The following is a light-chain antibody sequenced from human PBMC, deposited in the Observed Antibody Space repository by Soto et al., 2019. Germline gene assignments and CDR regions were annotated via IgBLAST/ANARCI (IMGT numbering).Light chain of an antibody. CDR2: DVS. J-gene: IGLJ1*01. Sequence: QSVLTQPRSVSGSPGQSVTISCTGTSSDVGGYNYVSWYQQHPGKAPKLTIYDVSKRPSGVPDRFSGSKSGNTASLTISGLLAEDEADYYCCSYAGSYTLYVFGTGTKVTVL. CDR1: SSDVGGYNY. CDR3: CSYAGSYTLYV. V-gene: IGLV2-11*01.